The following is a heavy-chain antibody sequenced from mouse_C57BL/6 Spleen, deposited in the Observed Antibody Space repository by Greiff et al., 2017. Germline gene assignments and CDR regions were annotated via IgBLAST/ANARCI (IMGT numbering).Heavy chain of an antibody. V-gene: IGHV14-3*01. CDR1: GFNIKNTY. CDR2: IDPANGNT. D-gene: IGHD2-4*01. CDR3: ARGYDYEKHWFAY. Sequence: EVQRVESVAELVRPGASVKLSCTASGFNIKNTYMHWVKQRPEQGLEWIGRIDPANGNTKYAPKFQGKATITADTSSNTAYLQLSSLTSEDTAIYYCARGYDYEKHWFAYWGQGTLVTVSA. J-gene: IGHJ3*01.